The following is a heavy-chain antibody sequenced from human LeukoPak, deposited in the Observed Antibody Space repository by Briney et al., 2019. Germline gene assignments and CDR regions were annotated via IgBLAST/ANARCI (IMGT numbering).Heavy chain of an antibody. CDR2: ISHSGNI. CDR1: GGSISSSSYY. CDR3: ARGGYYYLDV. Sequence: SETLSLTCSVSGGSISSSSYYWSWIRQSPGKGLEWIGYISHSGNIKYSPSLKSRVTISLDTSKNQFSLKLSSVTAADTAVYYCARGGYYYLDVWGKGTTVAVSS. J-gene: IGHJ6*03. D-gene: IGHD3-16*01. V-gene: IGHV4-61*01.